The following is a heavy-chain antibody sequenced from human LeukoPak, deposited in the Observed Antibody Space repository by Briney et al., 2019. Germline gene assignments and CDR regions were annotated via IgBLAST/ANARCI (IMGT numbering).Heavy chain of an antibody. CDR1: GFTFSSYA. Sequence: GGSLRLSCAASGFTFSSYAMHWVRQAPGKGLEWVAVISYDGSNKYYADSVKGRFTISRDNSKSTLYLQMNSLRAEDTAVYYCAREADEGSGSYFDYWGQGTLVTVSS. J-gene: IGHJ4*02. D-gene: IGHD1-26*01. CDR2: ISYDGSNK. V-gene: IGHV3-30-3*01. CDR3: AREADEGSGSYFDY.